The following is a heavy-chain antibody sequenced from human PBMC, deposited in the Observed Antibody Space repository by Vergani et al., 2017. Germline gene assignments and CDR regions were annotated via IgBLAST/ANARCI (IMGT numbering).Heavy chain of an antibody. CDR1: GFTFDNYA. D-gene: IGHD2/OR15-2a*01. J-gene: IGHJ4*01. CDR2: ISGSGSSK. CDR3: VKEKIDLGSYFFDS. Sequence: EVHLLESGGGLIQPGGSLRISCAASGFTFDNYAMTWVRQAPGEGLQWVSGISGSGSSKFYEDSLKGRVTISRDNSKNTVFLQMHSLRAEDTAIYYCVKEKIDLGSYFFDSWGHGILVTVSS. V-gene: IGHV3-23*01.